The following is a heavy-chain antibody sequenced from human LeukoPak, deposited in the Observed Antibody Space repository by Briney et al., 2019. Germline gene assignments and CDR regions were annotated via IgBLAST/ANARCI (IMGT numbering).Heavy chain of an antibody. J-gene: IGHJ6*03. D-gene: IGHD5-12*01. Sequence: SETLSLTCTVSGGSISSSSYYWGWIRQPPGKGLEWIGSIYYSGSTYYNPSLKSRVTISVDTSKNQFSLKLSSVTAADTAVYYCARLPTGYSGYAPFPYYYDMDVWGKGTTVTVSS. CDR1: GGSISSSSYY. V-gene: IGHV4-39*01. CDR3: ARLPTGYSGYAPFPYYYDMDV. CDR2: IYYSGST.